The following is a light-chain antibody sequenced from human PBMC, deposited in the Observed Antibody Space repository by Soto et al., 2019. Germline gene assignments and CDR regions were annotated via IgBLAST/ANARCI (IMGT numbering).Light chain of an antibody. CDR3: SSYTSTNTVV. CDR2: DVS. Sequence: QSALTQPASVSGSPGQSITISCTGTSTDVGGYKYVSWYQQHPGNAPKLMIYDVSYRTSGISNRFSGSKSGNTASLTISGLQYEDEEDYHCSSYTSTNTVVFGGGTKLTVL. J-gene: IGLJ2*01. CDR1: STDVGGYKY. V-gene: IGLV2-14*01.